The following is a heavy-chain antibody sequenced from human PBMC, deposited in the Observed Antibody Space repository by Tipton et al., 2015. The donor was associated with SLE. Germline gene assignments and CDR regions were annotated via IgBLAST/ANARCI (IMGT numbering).Heavy chain of an antibody. CDR1: GGSISSSSYY. V-gene: IGHV4-39*07. CDR3: ASSNGYSSSWYGPYNWFDP. J-gene: IGHJ5*02. D-gene: IGHD6-13*01. CDR2: IYYSGIT. Sequence: LRLSCTVSGGSISSSSYYWGWIRQPPGKGLEWIGSIYYSGITYYNPSLKSRVTISVDTSKNQFSLKLSSVTAADTAVYYCASSNGYSSSWYGPYNWFDPWGQGTLVTVSS.